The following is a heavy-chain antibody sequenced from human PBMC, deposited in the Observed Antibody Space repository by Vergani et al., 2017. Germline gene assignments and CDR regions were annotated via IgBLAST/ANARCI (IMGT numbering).Heavy chain of an antibody. CDR1: GFTFSSYS. Sequence: VQLVESGGGLVKPGGSLRLSCAASGFTFSSYSMHWVRQAPGKGLEWVAVISYDGSNKYYADSVKGRFTISRDNSKNTLYLQMNSLRAEDTAVYYCAKDLPNCSGGSCYDYYYGMDVWGQGTTVTVSS. J-gene: IGHJ6*02. D-gene: IGHD2-15*01. CDR2: ISYDGSNK. V-gene: IGHV3-30*18. CDR3: AKDLPNCSGGSCYDYYYGMDV.